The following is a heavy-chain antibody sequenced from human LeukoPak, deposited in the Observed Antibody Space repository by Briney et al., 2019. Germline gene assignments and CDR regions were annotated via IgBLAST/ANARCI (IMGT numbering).Heavy chain of an antibody. CDR3: VRSYYYYMDV. CDR2: ISSDSTTI. CDR1: RFTFPTFN. Sequence: PGGSLRLSCAASRFTFPTFNMNWVRQAPGKGLEWFSHISSDSTTISYADSVKGRFTTSRDNAKTSLYLQMNSLKADDTAVYYCVRSYYYYMDVWGQGTTVTVSS. J-gene: IGHJ6*03. V-gene: IGHV3-48*01.